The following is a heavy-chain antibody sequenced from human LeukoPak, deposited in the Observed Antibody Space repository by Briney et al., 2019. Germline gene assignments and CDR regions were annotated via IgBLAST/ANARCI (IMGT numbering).Heavy chain of an antibody. CDR1: GGSISSGSYY. CDR3: ARASGRFGEFYGMDV. D-gene: IGHD3-10*01. Sequence: SQTLSLTCTVSGGSISSGSYYWSWIRQPAGKGLEWIGRIYTSGSTNYNPSLKSRVTISVDTSKNQFSLKLSSVTAADTAVYYCARASGRFGEFYGMDVWGQGTTVTVSS. V-gene: IGHV4-61*02. CDR2: IYTSGST. J-gene: IGHJ6*02.